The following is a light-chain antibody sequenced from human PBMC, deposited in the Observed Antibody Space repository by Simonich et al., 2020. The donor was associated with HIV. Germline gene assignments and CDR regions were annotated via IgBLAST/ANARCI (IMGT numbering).Light chain of an antibody. CDR1: ALPKQY. CDR2: KDS. V-gene: IGLV3-25*03. Sequence: SYELTQPPSVSVSPGQTARITCSGDALPKQYAYWYHQKPGQAPWLVIYKDSERPSGIPGRCSGSRSGTTVTLTISGVQAEDEADYYCQSADSSGTYVVFGGGTKLTIL. J-gene: IGLJ2*01. CDR3: QSADSSGTYVV.